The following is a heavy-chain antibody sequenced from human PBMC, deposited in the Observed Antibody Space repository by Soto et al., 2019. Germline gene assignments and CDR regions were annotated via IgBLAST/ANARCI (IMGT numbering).Heavy chain of an antibody. CDR3: ARDHEDELRYFDWLSTSRAEYFQH. V-gene: IGHV1-69*12. D-gene: IGHD3-9*01. CDR2: IIPIFGTA. CDR1: GGTFSSYA. J-gene: IGHJ1*01. Sequence: QVQLVQSGAEVKKPGSSVKVSCKASGGTFSSYAISWVRQAPGQGLEWMGGIIPIFGTANYVQKFQGRVTITADESTSTAYMELSSLRSEDTAVYYCARDHEDELRYFDWLSTSRAEYFQHWGQGTLVTVSS.